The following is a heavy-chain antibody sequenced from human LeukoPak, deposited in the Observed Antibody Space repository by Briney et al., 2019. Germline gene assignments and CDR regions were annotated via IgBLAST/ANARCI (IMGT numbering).Heavy chain of an antibody. CDR3: ARTGTGNYFDY. J-gene: IGHJ4*02. CDR1: GFTFSSYA. CDR2: ISYDGSNK. V-gene: IGHV3-30-3*01. D-gene: IGHD3-10*01. Sequence: PGGSLRLSCAASGFTFSSYAMHWVRQAPGKGLEWVAVISYDGSNKYYADSVKGRFTISRDNSKNTLYLQMNSLRAEDTAVYYCARTGTGNYFDYWGQGTLVTVSS.